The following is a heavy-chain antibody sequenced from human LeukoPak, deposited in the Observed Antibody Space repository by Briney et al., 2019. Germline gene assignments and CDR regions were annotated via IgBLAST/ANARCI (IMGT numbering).Heavy chain of an antibody. J-gene: IGHJ4*02. Sequence: GGSLRLSCAASSFSFDTFIMSWARQAPGRGLEWVSSISGDTSYIYYADSVKGRFTISRDNAKNSVYLQMNSLRAEDTAVYYCARDPGRDDYNSYYFDYWGQGTLVTVSS. CDR2: ISGDTSYI. CDR3: ARDPGRDDYNSYYFDY. D-gene: IGHD5-24*01. V-gene: IGHV3-21*03. CDR1: SFSFDTFI.